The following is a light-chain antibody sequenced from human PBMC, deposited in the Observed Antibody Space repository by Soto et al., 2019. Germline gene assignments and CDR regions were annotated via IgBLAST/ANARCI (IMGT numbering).Light chain of an antibody. CDR2: GAS. CDR1: QSVTST. V-gene: IGKV3-15*01. CDR3: QQYTIWPLT. Sequence: EIVMTQSPATLSVSPGERATLSCRASQSVTSTLAWYLQKPGQAPRLLIYGASTRATGVPARFSGSGSETEFTLTITSLQSEDFAVYYCQQYTIWPLTFGGGTKVEIK. J-gene: IGKJ4*01.